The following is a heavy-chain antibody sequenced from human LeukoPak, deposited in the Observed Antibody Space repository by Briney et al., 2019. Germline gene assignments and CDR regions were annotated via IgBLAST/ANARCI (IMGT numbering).Heavy chain of an antibody. D-gene: IGHD3-3*01. CDR3: ARDPYYAGSSDP. J-gene: IGHJ5*02. CDR2: IYTDGST. V-gene: IGHV3-53*01. CDR1: GFTVSSNY. Sequence: GRSLRLSCAASGFTVSSNYMTWVRQAPGKRLECVSVIYTDGSTYYADSVKGRFTISRDSSKNTLYLQMNSLRAEDTAVYYCARDPYYAGSSDPWGQGTLVTVSS.